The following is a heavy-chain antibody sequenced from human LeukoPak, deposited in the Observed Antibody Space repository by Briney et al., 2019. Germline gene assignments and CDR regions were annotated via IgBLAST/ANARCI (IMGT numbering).Heavy chain of an antibody. V-gene: IGHV3-74*03. CDR2: ISSDGTNT. J-gene: IGHJ4*02. CDR3: VVGGGIY. CDR1: GFTLSNDW. D-gene: IGHD1-26*01. Sequence: GGSLRLSCAASGFTLSNDWTHWVRQAPGKGLVWVSRISSDGTNTLYADSVKGRFTISRDNARNTLHLQMNSLRADDTAVYYCVVGGGIYWGQGTLVTAS.